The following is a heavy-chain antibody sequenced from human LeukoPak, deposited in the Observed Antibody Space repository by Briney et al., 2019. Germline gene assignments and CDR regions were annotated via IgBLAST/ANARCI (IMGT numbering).Heavy chain of an antibody. V-gene: IGHV1-18*01. CDR2: ISAYNGNT. D-gene: IGHD6-13*01. J-gene: IGHJ4*02. CDR1: GYTLTSYG. Sequence: ASVKVSCKASGYTLTSYGISWVRQAPGKGLEWMGWISAYNGNTNYAQKLQGRVTMTTDTSTSTAYMELRSLRSDDTAVYYCARDAPRIAAALPGFFDWGQGTLVTVSS. CDR3: ARDAPRIAAALPGFFD.